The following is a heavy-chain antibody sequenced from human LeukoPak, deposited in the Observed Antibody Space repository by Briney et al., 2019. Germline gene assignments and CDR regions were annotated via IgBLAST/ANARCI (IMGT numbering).Heavy chain of an antibody. V-gene: IGHV3-23*01. CDR3: ARDPTPCGDGWFDP. J-gene: IGHJ5*02. CDR1: GFTFSSYA. Sequence: PGGSLRLSCAASGFTFSSYAMSWVRQAPGKGLEWVSVISGSGASTYYADSVKGRFTISRDNSKNTLYLQMNSLRAEDTAVYYCARDPTPCGDGWFDPWGQGTLDTVSS. D-gene: IGHD7-27*01. CDR2: ISGSGAST.